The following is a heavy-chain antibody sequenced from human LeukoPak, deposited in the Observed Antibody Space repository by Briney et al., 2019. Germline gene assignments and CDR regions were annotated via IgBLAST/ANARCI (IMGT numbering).Heavy chain of an antibody. J-gene: IGHJ6*03. CDR2: ISSSSSTI. D-gene: IGHD6-19*01. Sequence: PGGSLRLSCAASGFTFSSCGFHWVRQAPGKGLEWVSYISSSSSTIYYADSVKGRFTISRDNAKNSLYLQMNSLRAEDTAVYYCARDFSSGWPYYYYYYMDVWGKGTTVTVSS. CDR1: GFTFSSCG. V-gene: IGHV3-48*01. CDR3: ARDFSSGWPYYYYYYMDV.